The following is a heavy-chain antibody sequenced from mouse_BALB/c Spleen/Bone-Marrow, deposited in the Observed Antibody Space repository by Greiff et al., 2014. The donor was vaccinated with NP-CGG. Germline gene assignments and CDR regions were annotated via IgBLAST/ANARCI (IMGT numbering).Heavy chain of an antibody. V-gene: IGHV5-17*02. CDR3: ARRYRYDYFDY. D-gene: IGHD2-14*01. CDR2: ISSGSSTI. CDR1: GFTFSSFG. Sequence: VKLMESGGGLVQPGGSRKLSCAASGFTFSSFGMHWVRQAPEKGLEWVAYISSGSSTIYYADTVKGRFTISRDNPKNTLFLEMTSLRSEDTAKYYCARRYRYDYFDYWGQGTTLTVSS. J-gene: IGHJ2*01.